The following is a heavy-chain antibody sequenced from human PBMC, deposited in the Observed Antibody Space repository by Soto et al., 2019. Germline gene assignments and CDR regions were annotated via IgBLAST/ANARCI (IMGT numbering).Heavy chain of an antibody. Sequence: PGAAQKISCKSSGYSFTDYWIGWVGQMPGKGLEWMGIIYPGDSDARYSPSFQGQVTISVDTSINTAFLRWNSLTASDTAMYYCARQADYNILTGYFYYFDYWGQGSLVTVSS. V-gene: IGHV5-51*01. CDR1: GYSFTDYW. CDR3: ARQADYNILTGYFYYFDY. D-gene: IGHD3-9*01. CDR2: IYPGDSDA. J-gene: IGHJ4*02.